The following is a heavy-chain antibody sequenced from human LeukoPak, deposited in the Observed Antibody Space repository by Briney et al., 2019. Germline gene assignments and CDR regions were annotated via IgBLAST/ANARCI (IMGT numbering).Heavy chain of an antibody. V-gene: IGHV3-30*02. Sequence: GGSLRLSCAASGFTFSSYAMSWVRQAPGKGLEWVAFIQFDGSNKLYGDSVKGRFTISIDNSKNTLYLQMNSLSPEDTAVYYCAKDVVGQQWPENYWGQGTLVTVSS. CDR2: IQFDGSNK. J-gene: IGHJ4*02. CDR1: GFTFSSYA. CDR3: AKDVVGQQWPENY. D-gene: IGHD6-19*01.